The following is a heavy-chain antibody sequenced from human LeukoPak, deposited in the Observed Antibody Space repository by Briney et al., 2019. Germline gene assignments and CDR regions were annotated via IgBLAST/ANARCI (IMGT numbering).Heavy chain of an antibody. V-gene: IGHV4-61*02. Sequence: SQTLSLTCTVSGGSISSGSYYWSWIRQPAEKGLEWIGRTYTSGSTNYNPSLKSRVTISVDTSKSQFSLKLSSVTAADTAVYYCASNIAAAGDYWGQGTLVTVSS. CDR1: GGSISSGSYY. CDR2: TYTSGST. D-gene: IGHD6-13*01. J-gene: IGHJ4*02. CDR3: ASNIAAAGDY.